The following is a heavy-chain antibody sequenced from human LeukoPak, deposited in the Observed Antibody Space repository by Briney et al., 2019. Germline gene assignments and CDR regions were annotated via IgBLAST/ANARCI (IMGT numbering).Heavy chain of an antibody. CDR3: ARAYPGDYVYDY. J-gene: IGHJ4*02. V-gene: IGHV1-24*01. CDR1: GYTLTELS. Sequence: ASVKVSCKVSGYTLTELSMHWVRQAPGKGLEWMGGFDPEDGETIYAQKFQGRVTMTTDTSTSTAYMELRSLRSDDTAVYYCARAYPGDYVYDYWGQGTLVTVSS. CDR2: FDPEDGET. D-gene: IGHD4-17*01.